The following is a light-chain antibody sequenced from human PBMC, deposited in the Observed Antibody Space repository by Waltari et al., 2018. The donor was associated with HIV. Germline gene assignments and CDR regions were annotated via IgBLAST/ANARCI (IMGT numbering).Light chain of an antibody. CDR3: QSYDITLSASVV. V-gene: IGLV1-40*01. Sequence: QSVLTQPPSVSGAPGQRVTISCTGSTSNIGADYDVHWYQQIPGTAPKLLISGNKNRPSGVPDRFSASNSVTSASLTITGLQAEDEADYFCQSYDITLSASVVFGGGTKLTVL. CDR1: TSNIGADYD. CDR2: GNK. J-gene: IGLJ2*01.